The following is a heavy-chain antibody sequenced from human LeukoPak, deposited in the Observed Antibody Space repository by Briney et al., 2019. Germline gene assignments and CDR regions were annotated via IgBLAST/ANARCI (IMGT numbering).Heavy chain of an antibody. J-gene: IGHJ5*01. CDR2: IQKDGNK. CDR1: GFTFSGHG. V-gene: IGHV3-30*02. CDR3: ARDYGSGSYAFDS. Sequence: PGGSLRLSCATSGFTFSGHGMHWVRQAPGKGLEWVAFIQKDGNKQYAESVKGRFFISRDNSKKTVFLQLSSLSVEDTAVYYCARDYGSGSYAFDSWGHGALVTVSS. D-gene: IGHD3-10*01.